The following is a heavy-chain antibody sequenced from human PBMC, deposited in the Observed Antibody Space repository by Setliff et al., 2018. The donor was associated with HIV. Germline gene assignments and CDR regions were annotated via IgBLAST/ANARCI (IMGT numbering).Heavy chain of an antibody. CDR1: GFTFSRSG. V-gene: IGHV3-30*18. D-gene: IGHD2-15*01. J-gene: IGHJ4*02. CDR3: AKCGGVTCYSASWYFDY. Sequence: GGSLRLSCAAAGFTFSRSGMHWVRQAPGKGLEWVAVISYDGNTEHYADSMEGRVTVSRDNSNNTLYLQMNSLRAGDTAVYYCAKCGGVTCYSASWYFDYWGQGTLVTVSS. CDR2: ISYDGNTE.